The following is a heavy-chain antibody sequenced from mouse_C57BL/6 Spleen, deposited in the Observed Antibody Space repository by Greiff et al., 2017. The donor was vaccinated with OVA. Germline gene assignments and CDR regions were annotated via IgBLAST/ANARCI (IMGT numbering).Heavy chain of an antibody. CDR3: AYGSSTLDY. CDR1: GYTFTDYY. Sequence: EVKLVESGPVLVKPGASVKMSCKASGYTFTDYYMNWVKQSHGKSLEWIGVINPYNGGTSYNQKFKGKATLTVDKSSSTAYMELNSLTSEDSAVYYCAYGSSTLDYWGQGTTLTVSS. J-gene: IGHJ2*01. CDR2: INPYNGGT. D-gene: IGHD1-1*01. V-gene: IGHV1-19*01.